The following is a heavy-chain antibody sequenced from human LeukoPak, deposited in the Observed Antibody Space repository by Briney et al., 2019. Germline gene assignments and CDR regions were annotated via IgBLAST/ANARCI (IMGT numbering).Heavy chain of an antibody. D-gene: IGHD5-18*01. J-gene: IGHJ5*02. Sequence: PGGSLRLSCAASGFTFSSYWMSWVRQAPGKGLEWVANIKQDGSEKYYVDSVKGRFTISRDNAKNSLYLQMNSLRAEDTAVYYCAREVIQLWESNWFDPRGQGTLVTVSS. CDR1: GFTFSSYW. V-gene: IGHV3-7*01. CDR2: IKQDGSEK. CDR3: AREVIQLWESNWFDP.